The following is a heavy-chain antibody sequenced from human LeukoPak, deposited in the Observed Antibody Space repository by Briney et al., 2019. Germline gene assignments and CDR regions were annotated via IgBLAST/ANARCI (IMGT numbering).Heavy chain of an antibody. Sequence: ASVKVSCKVSGYTLTELSMHWVRQAPGKGLEWMGGFDPEDGETIYAQKFQGRVTMTEDRSTDTAYMELSSLRSEDTAVYFCARGGGGYYPTDYWGQGTLVTVSS. CDR1: GYTLTELS. J-gene: IGHJ4*02. CDR3: ARGGGGYYPTDY. D-gene: IGHD3-10*01. V-gene: IGHV1-24*01. CDR2: FDPEDGET.